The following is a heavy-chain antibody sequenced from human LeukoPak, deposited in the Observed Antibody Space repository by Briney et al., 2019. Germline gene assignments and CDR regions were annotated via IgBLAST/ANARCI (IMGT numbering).Heavy chain of an antibody. Sequence: GESLKISCKGSGYSFTSYWMGWVRQMPGKGLERMGIIYPGDSDTRYSPSFQGQVTISADKSISTAYLQWSSLKASDTAMYYCARRRDLYSGSYYPFDYWGQGTLVTVSS. D-gene: IGHD1-26*01. CDR3: ARRRDLYSGSYYPFDY. V-gene: IGHV5-51*01. J-gene: IGHJ4*02. CDR2: IYPGDSDT. CDR1: GYSFTSYW.